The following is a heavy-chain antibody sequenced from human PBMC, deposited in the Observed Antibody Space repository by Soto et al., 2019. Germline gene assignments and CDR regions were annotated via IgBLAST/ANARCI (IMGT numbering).Heavy chain of an antibody. CDR1: GFTFSSYS. CDR3: ARVVVVAATSPAFDY. V-gene: IGHV3-21*01. Sequence: GGSLRLSCAASGFTFSSYSMNWVRQAPGKGLEWVSSISSSSSYIYYADSVKGRFTISRDNAKNSLYLQMNSLRAEDTAVYYCARVVVVAATSPAFDYWGQGTLVTVSS. J-gene: IGHJ4*02. CDR2: ISSSSSYI. D-gene: IGHD2-15*01.